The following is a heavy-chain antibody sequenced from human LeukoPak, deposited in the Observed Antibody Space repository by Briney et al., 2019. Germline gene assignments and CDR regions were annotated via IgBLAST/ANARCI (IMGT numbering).Heavy chain of an antibody. J-gene: IGHJ4*02. Sequence: GGSLRLSCVASGFTFSNYGMHWVRQAPGKGLEWVAVIWYDGSKKYYADSVKGRFTISRDSSKSTLSLQMNSLRADDTAVYYCARGTFGIDYWGQGTLVTVSS. CDR2: IWYDGSKK. CDR3: ARGTFGIDY. D-gene: IGHD1-14*01. V-gene: IGHV3-33*01. CDR1: GFTFSNYG.